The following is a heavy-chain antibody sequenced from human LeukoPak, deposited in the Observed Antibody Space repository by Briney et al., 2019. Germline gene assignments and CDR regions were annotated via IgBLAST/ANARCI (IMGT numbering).Heavy chain of an antibody. CDR2: ISSTSSTI. V-gene: IGHV3-48*01. Sequence: PGGSLRLSCAASGFTFSQYAMNWVRQAPGKGLEWVSYISSTSSTIYYADSVKGRFTISRDNAKNSLYLQMNSLRAEDTAVYCCARESGSRTSYYYYYMDVWGKGTTVTVSS. D-gene: IGHD1-26*01. CDR1: GFTFSQYA. J-gene: IGHJ6*03. CDR3: ARESGSRTSYYYYYMDV.